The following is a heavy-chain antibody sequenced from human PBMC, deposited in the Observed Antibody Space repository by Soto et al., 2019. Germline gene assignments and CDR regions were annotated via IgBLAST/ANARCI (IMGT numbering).Heavy chain of an antibody. CDR1: GGSFSGYY. J-gene: IGHJ4*02. Sequence: QVQLQQWGAGLLKPSETLSLTCAVYGGSFSGYYWTWIRQPPGTGLEWIGEINHSGSTNYNPSLKSRVTRSVDTSKNQFSLKLPSVTAADTAVYYWARDKITGLFDYWGQGTLVTVSS. V-gene: IGHV4-34*01. D-gene: IGHD2-8*02. CDR2: INHSGST. CDR3: ARDKITGLFDY.